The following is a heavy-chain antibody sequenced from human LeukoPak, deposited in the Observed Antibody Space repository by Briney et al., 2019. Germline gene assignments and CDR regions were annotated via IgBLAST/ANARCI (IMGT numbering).Heavy chain of an antibody. CDR3: AGNLSVPGPGWFDP. J-gene: IGHJ5*02. Sequence: PSETLSLTCAVYGGSFSGYYWSWIRQPPGKGLEWIGEINHSGSTNYNPSLKSRVTISVNTSKNQFSLNLNSVTAADTAMYYCAGNLSVPGPGWFDPWGQGTLVTVSS. CDR2: INHSGST. CDR1: GGSFSGYY. D-gene: IGHD3-16*01. V-gene: IGHV4-34*01.